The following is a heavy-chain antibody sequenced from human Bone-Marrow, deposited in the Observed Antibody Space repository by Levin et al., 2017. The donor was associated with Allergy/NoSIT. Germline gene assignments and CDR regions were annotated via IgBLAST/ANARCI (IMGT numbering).Heavy chain of an antibody. Sequence: GGSLRLSCAASGFAFSSYGMSWVRQAPGKGPEWVSGVSGSGGSTYYADSVKGRFTISRDNSKNTLYLQMNSLRAEDTALYYCAKGAWETPGDENFDFWGQGTPVTVSS. D-gene: IGHD7-27*01. CDR1: GFAFSSYG. J-gene: IGHJ4*02. CDR2: VSGSGGST. V-gene: IGHV3-23*01. CDR3: AKGAWETPGDENFDF.